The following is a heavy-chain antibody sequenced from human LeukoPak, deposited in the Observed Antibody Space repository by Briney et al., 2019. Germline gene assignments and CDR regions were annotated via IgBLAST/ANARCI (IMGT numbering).Heavy chain of an antibody. J-gene: IGHJ1*01. CDR2: IYYSGST. Sequence: PSETLSLTCTVSGGSISSGGYLWSWIRQHPGKGLEWIGYIYYSGSTYYNPSLKGRVTISVDTSKNQFSLRLSSVTAADTAIYYCASVSYDTSLQHWGQGTLVTVSP. D-gene: IGHD3-22*01. CDR3: ASVSYDTSLQH. CDR1: GGSISSGGYL. V-gene: IGHV4-31*03.